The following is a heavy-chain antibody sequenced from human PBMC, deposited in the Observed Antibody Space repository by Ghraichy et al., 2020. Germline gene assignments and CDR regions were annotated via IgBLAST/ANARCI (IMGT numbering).Heavy chain of an antibody. V-gene: IGHV3-30*18. CDR2: ISYDGSNK. Sequence: GGSLRLSCAASGFTFSSYGMHWVRQAPGKGLEWVAVISYDGSNKYYADSVKGRFTISRDNSKNTLYLQMNSLRAEDTAVYYCAKDLYYDYVWGSLDLDYWGQGTLVTVSS. J-gene: IGHJ4*02. CDR3: AKDLYYDYVWGSLDLDY. CDR1: GFTFSSYG. D-gene: IGHD3-16*01.